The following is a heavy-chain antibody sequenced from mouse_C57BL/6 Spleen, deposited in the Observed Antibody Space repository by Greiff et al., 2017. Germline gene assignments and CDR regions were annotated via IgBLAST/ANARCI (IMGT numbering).Heavy chain of an antibody. Sequence: EVHLVESGGGLVQPGGSLSLSCAASGFTFTDYYMSWVRQPPGKALEWLGFIRNKANGYTTEYSASVKGRFTISRANSEGILYLQMNTLRTEERAAYYCAKYETTVVAARYFDVWGTGTTVTVSS. CDR2: IRNKANGYTT. CDR3: AKYETTVVAARYFDV. V-gene: IGHV7-3*01. D-gene: IGHD1-1*01. CDR1: GFTFTDYY. J-gene: IGHJ1*03.